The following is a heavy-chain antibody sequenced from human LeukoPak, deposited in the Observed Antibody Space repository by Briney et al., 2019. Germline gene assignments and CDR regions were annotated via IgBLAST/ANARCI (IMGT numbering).Heavy chain of an antibody. Sequence: GGSLRLSCAASGFTFRNYGMYWVRQAPGKGLEWVSAISGSGGSTYYADSVKGRFTISRDNSKNTLYLQMNSLRAEDTAVYYCAKKRDTVTPHYFDYWGQGTLVTVSS. CDR2: ISGSGGST. CDR1: GFTFRNYG. CDR3: AKKRDTVTPHYFDY. V-gene: IGHV3-23*01. J-gene: IGHJ4*02. D-gene: IGHD4-17*01.